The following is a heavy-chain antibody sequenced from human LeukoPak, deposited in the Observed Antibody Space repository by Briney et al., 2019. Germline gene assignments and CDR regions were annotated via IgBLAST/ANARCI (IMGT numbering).Heavy chain of an antibody. CDR2: ISGSTGNT. CDR1: GYTFTSYG. CDR3: ARSGRGTYFYFDL. V-gene: IGHV1-18*01. J-gene: IGHJ4*02. Sequence: GASVKVSCKASGYTFTSYGISWVRQAPGQGLEWMGWISGSTGNTKYVEKFQGRLTVTADTSTGTAYLDLTKLRIDDTAVYFCARSGRGTYFYFDLWGQGTLVTVSS. D-gene: IGHD1-26*01.